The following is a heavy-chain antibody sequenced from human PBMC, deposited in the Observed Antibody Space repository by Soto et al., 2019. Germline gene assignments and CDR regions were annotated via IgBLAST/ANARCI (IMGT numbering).Heavy chain of an antibody. D-gene: IGHD4-17*01. CDR2: IYYSGTT. J-gene: IGHJ2*01. CDR3: ASRAFYGGNFAL. CDR1: DGSISNSNYY. V-gene: IGHV4-39*01. Sequence: QLQLQESGPGVLKPSETLSLTCSVSDGSISNSNYYWAWIRQPPGKGLGWIGSIYYSGTTYYKPSLKSRVXXXVXTSKNRCSLRVNSVTAADTAVYYCASRAFYGGNFALWGRGTLVNVSS.